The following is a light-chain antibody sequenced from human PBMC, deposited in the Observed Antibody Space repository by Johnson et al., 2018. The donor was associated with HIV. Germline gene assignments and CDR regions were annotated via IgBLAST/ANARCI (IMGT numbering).Light chain of an antibody. CDR1: SSNIGNNY. V-gene: IGLV1-51*02. CDR3: GTWDSSLSADV. Sequence: QSVLTQPPSVSAAPGQKVTISCSGSSSNIGNNYVSWYQQLPGTAPKLLIYENNKRPSGIPDRFSGSKSGTSATLGITGLQTGDEADYYGGTWDSSLSADVFRTGTKVTVL. CDR2: ENN. J-gene: IGLJ1*01.